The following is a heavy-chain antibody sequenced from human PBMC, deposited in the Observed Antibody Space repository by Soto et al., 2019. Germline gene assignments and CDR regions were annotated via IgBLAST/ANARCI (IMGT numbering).Heavy chain of an antibody. Sequence: GGSLRLSCAASGFTFSSYATHWVRQAPGKGLEWVAVISYDGSNKYYADSVKGRFTISRDNSKNTLYLQMNSLRAEDTAVYYCARAGGYSYGYYFDYWGQGTLVTVSS. V-gene: IGHV3-30-3*01. D-gene: IGHD5-18*01. CDR2: ISYDGSNK. CDR1: GFTFSSYA. J-gene: IGHJ4*02. CDR3: ARAGGYSYGYYFDY.